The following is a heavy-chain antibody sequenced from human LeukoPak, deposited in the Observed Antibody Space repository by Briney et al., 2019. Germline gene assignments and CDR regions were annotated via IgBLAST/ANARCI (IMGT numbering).Heavy chain of an antibody. J-gene: IGHJ4*02. Sequence: PGGSLRLSCTASGFNFGDYAMSWVRQAPGKGLEWVGFIRSKAYGGTTEYAASVKGRLTISRDDSKSIAYLQMNSLKTEDTAVYYCTREYYYDSSGEYYFDYWGQGTLVTVSS. CDR3: TREYYYDSSGEYYFDY. D-gene: IGHD3-22*01. CDR2: IRSKAYGGTT. V-gene: IGHV3-49*04. CDR1: GFNFGDYA.